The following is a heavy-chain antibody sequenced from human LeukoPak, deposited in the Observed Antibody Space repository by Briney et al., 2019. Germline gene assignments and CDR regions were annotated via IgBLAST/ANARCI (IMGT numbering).Heavy chain of an antibody. CDR3: AKEVTMIVVLTAHDY. CDR2: ISVSGDST. CDR1: GFTFTNYA. Sequence: GGSLRLSRAASGFTFTNYAMSWVRQAPGKGLEWVSSISVSGDSTYYADSVKGRFTISRDNSKNTLYLQMNSLRAEDTAVYHCAKEVTMIVVLTAHDYWGQGTLVAVSS. V-gene: IGHV3-23*01. J-gene: IGHJ4*02. D-gene: IGHD3-22*01.